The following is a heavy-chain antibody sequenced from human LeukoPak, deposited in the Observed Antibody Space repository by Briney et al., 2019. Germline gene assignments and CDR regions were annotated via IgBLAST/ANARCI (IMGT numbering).Heavy chain of an antibody. J-gene: IGHJ4*02. CDR2: ISAYNGNT. Sequence: SVKVSCKASVYSFTNRGLGWVRQAPRQGMEWMGWISAYNGNTNYAQKPQGRVTMTTDTSTSTAYMELRSLRSDDTAVYYCARESGRDFADWGQGTLVTVSS. D-gene: IGHD2-21*01. V-gene: IGHV1-18*01. CDR1: VYSFTNRG. CDR3: ARESGRDFAD.